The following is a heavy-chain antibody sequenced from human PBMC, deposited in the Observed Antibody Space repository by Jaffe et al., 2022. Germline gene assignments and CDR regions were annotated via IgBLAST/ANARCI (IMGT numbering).Heavy chain of an antibody. V-gene: IGHV5-51*03. J-gene: IGHJ4*02. CDR2: IYPGDSET. D-gene: IGHD6-19*01. CDR3: ARIQWMGGDFDY. Sequence: EVQLVQSGAEVKKPGESLKISCKGSGYTFTTFWIGWVRQMPGKGPEWVAIIYPGDSETRYNPSFRGQVTISVDWIRSTTYLQWSSLKASDTAMYYCARIQWMGGDFDYWGQGTPVTVSS. CDR1: GYTFTTFW.